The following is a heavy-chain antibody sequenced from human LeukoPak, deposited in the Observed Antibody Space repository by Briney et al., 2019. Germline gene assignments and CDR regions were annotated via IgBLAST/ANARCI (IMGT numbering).Heavy chain of an antibody. J-gene: IGHJ3*02. D-gene: IGHD4-17*01. V-gene: IGHV4-4*07. CDR2: IHSTGST. CDR1: GASISSFY. CDR3: ARDPYGDYAAFDI. Sequence: PSETLSLTCTVSGASISSFYWTWIRQPAGRELEWVGRIHSTGSTYYNPSLKSRVTISVDTSKNQFSLKLSSVTAADTAVYYCARDPYGDYAAFDIWGQGTMVTVSS.